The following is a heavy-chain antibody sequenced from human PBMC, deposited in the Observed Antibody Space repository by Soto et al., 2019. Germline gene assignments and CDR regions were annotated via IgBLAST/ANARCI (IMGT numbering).Heavy chain of an antibody. J-gene: IGHJ4*02. CDR1: GFSISTSGVG. CDR2: IYWDDDK. V-gene: IGHV2-5*02. Sequence: QITLKESGPTLVKPTQTLTLTCTFSGFSISTSGVGVGWIRQPPGKALEWLALIYWDDDKRYSPSLKSRLTITNDTSKNQVVLTMTNTDPVDTATYYCAHVYGGYDNFDYWGQGTLVTVSS. D-gene: IGHD5-12*01. CDR3: AHVYGGYDNFDY.